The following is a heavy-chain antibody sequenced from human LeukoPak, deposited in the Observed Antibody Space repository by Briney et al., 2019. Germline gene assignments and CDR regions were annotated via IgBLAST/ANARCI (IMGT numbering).Heavy chain of an antibody. J-gene: IGHJ4*02. V-gene: IGHV3-7*03. D-gene: IGHD2-2*01. Sequence: GGSLRLSCAASGFTFSSYWMSWVRQAPGKGLEWVANIKQDRSEKYYVDSVKGRFTISRDNAKNSLYLQMNSLRAEDTAVYYCARDRKQLPWGRKKYYFDYWSQGTLVTVSS. CDR3: ARDRKQLPWGRKKYYFDY. CDR2: IKQDRSEK. CDR1: GFTFSSYW.